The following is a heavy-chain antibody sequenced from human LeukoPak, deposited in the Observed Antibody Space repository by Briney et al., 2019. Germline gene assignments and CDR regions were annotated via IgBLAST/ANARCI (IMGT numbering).Heavy chain of an antibody. CDR1: GYNFFTYG. CDR3: ARDRRYDFWSGYLN. D-gene: IGHD3-3*01. CDR2: IIPIFGTA. Sequence: GASVKVSCKASGYNFFTYGITWVRQAPGQGHEWMGGIIPIFGTANYAQKFQGRVTITADESTSTAYMELSSLRSEDTAVYYCARDRRYDFWSGYLNWGQGTLVTVSS. J-gene: IGHJ4*02. V-gene: IGHV1-69*13.